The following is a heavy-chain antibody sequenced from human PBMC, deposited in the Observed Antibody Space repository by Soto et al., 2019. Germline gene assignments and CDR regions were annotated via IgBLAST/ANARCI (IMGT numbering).Heavy chain of an antibody. CDR1: GHTLTSSG. CDR2: ISAYNGNT. Sequence: QVQLVQSGAEVKKPGASVKVSCKAAGHTLTSSGISWVRQAPGQGLESMGWISAYNGNTNYAQKLQGRVTMTTDTSTSTAYMELRSLRSDDTAVYYCAVAYCGGDCYPDVWGQGTTVTVSS. J-gene: IGHJ6*02. CDR3: AVAYCGGDCYPDV. V-gene: IGHV1-18*01. D-gene: IGHD2-21*02.